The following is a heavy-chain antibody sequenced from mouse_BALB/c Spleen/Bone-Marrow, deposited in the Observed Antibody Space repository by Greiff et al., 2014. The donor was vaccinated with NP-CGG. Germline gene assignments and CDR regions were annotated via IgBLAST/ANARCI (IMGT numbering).Heavy chain of an antibody. D-gene: IGHD1-1*01. V-gene: IGHV1-26*01. CDR3: ARDYYGSSYGFAY. Sequence: VQLQQSGPELAKPGASMKISCKASGYSFTGYTMNWVKQSHGKSLEWIGLINPYNGGTSYNQKFKGKATLTVDKSPSTAYMELLSLTSEDSAVYYCARDYYGSSYGFAYWGQGTLVTVSA. CDR1: GYSFTGYT. J-gene: IGHJ3*01. CDR2: INPYNGGT.